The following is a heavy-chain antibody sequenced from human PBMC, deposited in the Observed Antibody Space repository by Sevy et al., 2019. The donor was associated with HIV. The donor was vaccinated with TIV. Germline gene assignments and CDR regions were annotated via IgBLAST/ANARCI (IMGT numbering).Heavy chain of an antibody. CDR1: GGSISSYY. V-gene: IGHV4-59*01. Sequence: SETLSLTCTVSGGSISSYYWSWIRQPPGKGLEWIGYIYYSGSTNYNPSLKSRVTISVDTSKNQFSLKLSSVTAADTAVYYCARDPPGDAVDIWGQGTMVTVSS. CDR3: ARDPPGDAVDI. CDR2: IYYSGST. J-gene: IGHJ3*02.